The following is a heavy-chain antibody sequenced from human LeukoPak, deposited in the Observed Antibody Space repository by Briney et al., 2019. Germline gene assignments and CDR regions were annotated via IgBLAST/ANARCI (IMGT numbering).Heavy chain of an antibody. Sequence: SETLSLTCTVPGGSISSSSYYWGWIRQPPGKGLEWIGSIYYSGSTYYNPSLKSRVTISVDTSKNQFSLKLSSVTAADTAVYYCARDLASSSSSDYWGQGTLVTVSS. CDR3: ARDLASSSSSDY. D-gene: IGHD6-6*01. CDR2: IYYSGST. J-gene: IGHJ4*02. CDR1: GGSISSSSYY. V-gene: IGHV4-39*07.